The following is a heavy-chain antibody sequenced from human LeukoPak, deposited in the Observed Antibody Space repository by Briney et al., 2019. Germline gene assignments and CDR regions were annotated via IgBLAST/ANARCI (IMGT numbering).Heavy chain of an antibody. D-gene: IGHD1-26*01. V-gene: IGHV4-39*01. CDR1: GGSIRSSSYF. J-gene: IGHJ6*02. CDR2: IYYSGSS. Sequence: SETLSLTCTVSGGSIRSSSYFWGWIRQPPGKGLEWIGNIYYSGSSYYNPSLESRVTISVDTSKNQFSLKMSSVTAADTAVFYCARQSGVSSDNYFGMDVWGQGTTVTVSS. CDR3: ARQSGVSSDNYFGMDV.